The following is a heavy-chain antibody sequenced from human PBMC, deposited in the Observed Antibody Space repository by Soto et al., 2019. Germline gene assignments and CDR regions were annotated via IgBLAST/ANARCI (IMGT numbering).Heavy chain of an antibody. V-gene: IGHV3-23*01. CDR2: ISGSGGTT. D-gene: IGHD3-9*01. CDR1: GFTFSSYA. J-gene: IGHJ4*02. Sequence: EVQLLESGGGLVQPGGSLRLSCAASGFTFSSYAMSWVRQAPGKGLEWVSTISGSGGTTYYADSVKGRFTISRDNSKNTLYLQMNSLRAEDTAIYYCAIPSLTARYTYNYGIWGQGTLVTVSS. CDR3: AIPSLTARYTYNYGI.